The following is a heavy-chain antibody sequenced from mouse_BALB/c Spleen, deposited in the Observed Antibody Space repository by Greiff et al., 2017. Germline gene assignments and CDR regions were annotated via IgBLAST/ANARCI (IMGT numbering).Heavy chain of an antibody. V-gene: IGHV14-4*02. CDR1: GFNIKDYY. CDR2: IDPENGDT. Sequence: EVNVVESGAELVRSGASVKLSCTASGFNIKDYYMHWVKQRPEQGLEWIGWIDPENGDTEYAPKFQGKATMTADTSSNTAYLQLSSLTSEDTAVYYCNKKYGNYEDYWGQGTTLTVSS. J-gene: IGHJ2*01. D-gene: IGHD2-10*02. CDR3: NKKYGNYEDY.